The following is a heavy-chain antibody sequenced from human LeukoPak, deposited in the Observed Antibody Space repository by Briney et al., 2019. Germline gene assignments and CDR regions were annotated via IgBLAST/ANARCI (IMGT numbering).Heavy chain of an antibody. V-gene: IGHV1-24*01. J-gene: IGHJ4*02. CDR1: GGTFSSYA. CDR3: ATGTSQRSDY. CDR2: FDPEDGET. D-gene: IGHD6-13*01. Sequence: ASVKVSCKASGGTFSSYAISWVRQAPGKGLEWMGGFDPEDGETIYAQKFQGRVTMTEDTSTDTAYMELSSLRSEDTAVYYCATGTSQRSDYWGQGTLVTVSS.